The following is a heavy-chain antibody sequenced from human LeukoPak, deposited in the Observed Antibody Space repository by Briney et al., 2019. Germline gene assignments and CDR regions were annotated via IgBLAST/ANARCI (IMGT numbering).Heavy chain of an antibody. J-gene: IGHJ4*02. D-gene: IGHD2/OR15-2a*01. CDR3: AREGKSMAPFDY. CDR1: GFTFSSYA. V-gene: IGHV3-30*04. Sequence: GRSLRLSCAASGFTFSSYAMHWVRQAPGKGLEWVAVISYDGSDKYYADSVKGRFTISRDNSKNTLYLQMNSLRAEDTAVYYCAREGKSMAPFDYWGQGTLSPSPQ. CDR2: ISYDGSDK.